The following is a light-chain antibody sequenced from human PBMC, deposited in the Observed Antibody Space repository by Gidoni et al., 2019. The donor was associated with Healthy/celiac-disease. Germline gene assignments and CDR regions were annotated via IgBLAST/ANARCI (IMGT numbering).Light chain of an antibody. Sequence: QSVLTQPPSASGTPGQRVTISCSGSSSNIGSNTVNWYQQLPGTAPKLLIYSNNQRPSGVPDRFSGSVAGTSASLASSGRQSEDEADYYCAAWDDSLNGPVFGGGTKLTVL. CDR1: SSNIGSNT. V-gene: IGLV1-44*01. J-gene: IGLJ3*02. CDR2: SNN. CDR3: AAWDDSLNGPV.